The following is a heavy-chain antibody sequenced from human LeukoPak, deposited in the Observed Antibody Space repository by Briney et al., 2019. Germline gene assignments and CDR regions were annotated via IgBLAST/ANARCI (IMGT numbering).Heavy chain of an antibody. D-gene: IGHD6-19*01. V-gene: IGHV3-48*03. CDR2: IGSSGTTI. J-gene: IGHJ4*02. Sequence: GGSLRLSCAVSGFPFSIYEMNWVRQAPGKGLEWVSNIGSSGTTIYYADSVKGRFSISRDNAKSSLYLQMDRLRVEDTAVYYCALLAVASDFDYWGQGALVTVSS. CDR3: ALLAVASDFDY. CDR1: GFPFSIYE.